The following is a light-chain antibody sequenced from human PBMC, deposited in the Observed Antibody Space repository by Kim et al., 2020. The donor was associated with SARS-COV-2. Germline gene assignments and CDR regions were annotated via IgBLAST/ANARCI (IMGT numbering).Light chain of an antibody. V-gene: IGKV3D-15*01. CDR3: QQYNNWPRT. Sequence: EIVMTQSPATLSVSPGERATLSCRASQSVSSNLAWYQQKPGQAPRLLISGASTRATGIPARFSGSGSGTEFTLTISSLQSEDVAVYYCQQYNNWPRTFGQGTKVDIK. J-gene: IGKJ1*01. CDR2: GAS. CDR1: QSVSSN.